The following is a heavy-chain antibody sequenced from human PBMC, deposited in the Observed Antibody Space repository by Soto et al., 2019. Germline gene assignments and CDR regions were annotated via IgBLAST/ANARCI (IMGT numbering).Heavy chain of an antibody. V-gene: IGHV4-59*01. CDR1: GGSISSYY. CDR2: IYYSGST. CDR3: ARDRKVADDHQNYYYYGMDV. J-gene: IGHJ6*02. Sequence: SETLSLTCTVSGGSISSYYWSWIRQPPGKGLEWIGYIYYSGSTNYNPSLKSRVTISVDTSKNQFSLKLSSVNAADTAVYYCARDRKVADDHQNYYYYGMDVCGQGTTVTVYS. D-gene: IGHD6-13*01.